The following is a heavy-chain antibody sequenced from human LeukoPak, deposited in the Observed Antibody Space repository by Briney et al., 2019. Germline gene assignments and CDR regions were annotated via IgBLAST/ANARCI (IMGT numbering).Heavy chain of an antibody. J-gene: IGHJ5*02. V-gene: IGHV1-2*02. Sequence: ASVKVSCKASGYTFTGYYMHWVRQAPGQGLEWMGWINPNSGRTKYAQKFQGRVTMTRNTSISTAYMELSRLRSDDTAVYYCARAVATIRNWFDPWGQGTLVTVSS. CDR2: INPNSGRT. D-gene: IGHD5-12*01. CDR1: GYTFTGYY. CDR3: ARAVATIRNWFDP.